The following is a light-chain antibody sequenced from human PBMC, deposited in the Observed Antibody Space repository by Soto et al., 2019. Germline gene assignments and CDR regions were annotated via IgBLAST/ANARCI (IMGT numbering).Light chain of an antibody. CDR3: QQYGSSGT. CDR2: GAS. V-gene: IGKV3-20*01. J-gene: IGKJ1*01. CDR1: QSVSNNY. Sequence: EIVLTQSAGTLSLSPGERATLSCRASQSVSNNYLAWYQQKPGQAPRLLIYGASNRATGIPDRFSGSESGTDFTLTISRLEPEDFAVYYCQQYGSSGTFGQGTKVDIK.